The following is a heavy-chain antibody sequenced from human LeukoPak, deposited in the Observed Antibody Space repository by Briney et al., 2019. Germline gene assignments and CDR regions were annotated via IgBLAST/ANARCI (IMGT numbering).Heavy chain of an antibody. CDR1: GDSFTSYG. D-gene: IGHD3-3*01. V-gene: IGHV1-18*01. CDR3: ARGQAYYDFWSGYPVDY. Sequence: ASVKVSCKASGDSFTSYGISWVRQAPGQGLEWMGWLSDYNGNTNYAQKLQGRVTMTTDTSTSTAYMELRSLRSDDTAVYYCARGQAYYDFWSGYPVDYWGQGTLVTVSS. J-gene: IGHJ4*02. CDR2: LSDYNGNT.